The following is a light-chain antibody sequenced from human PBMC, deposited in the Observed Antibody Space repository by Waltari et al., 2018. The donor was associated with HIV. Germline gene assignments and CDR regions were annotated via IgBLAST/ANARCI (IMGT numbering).Light chain of an antibody. Sequence: SYVLTQPPSVSVAPGQTASMTCGGNNMGGKNVHWYQQKPGQAPVLLVYDNSDRSSGIPERISGSKSGNTAALTISRVEAGDEADYYCQVWDSSSDDWVFGGGTKLTVL. J-gene: IGLJ3*02. V-gene: IGLV3-21*02. CDR2: DNS. CDR1: NMGGKN. CDR3: QVWDSSSDDWV.